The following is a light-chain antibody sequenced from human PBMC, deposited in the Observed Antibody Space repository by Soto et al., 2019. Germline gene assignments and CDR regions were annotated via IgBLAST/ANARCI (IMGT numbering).Light chain of an antibody. CDR3: SSFTSSATEV. V-gene: IGLV2-18*02. J-gene: IGLJ2*01. Sequence: QYALTQPPSVSGSPGQSVTISCTGTSSDVGLYNRVSWYQQPPGTAPKLMIYEVTNRPSAVPDRFSGSKSGNTASLTISGLQAEDEADYYCSSFTSSATEVFGGGTKLTVL. CDR1: SSDVGLYNR. CDR2: EVT.